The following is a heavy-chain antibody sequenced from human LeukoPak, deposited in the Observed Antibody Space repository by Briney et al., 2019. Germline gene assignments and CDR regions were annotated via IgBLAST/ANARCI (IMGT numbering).Heavy chain of an antibody. CDR1: GFTFSRYD. CDR2: ITIAGDT. V-gene: IGHV3-13*01. Sequence: GGSLRLSCAASGFTFSRYDMHWVRQAAGKGLEWVSAITIAGDTYYPGSVKGRFTISRENAKNSLYLQMNSLRAGDTAVYYCARTTVTTGPYWYFDLWGRSTLVTVSS. J-gene: IGHJ2*01. CDR3: ARTTVTTGPYWYFDL. D-gene: IGHD4-17*01.